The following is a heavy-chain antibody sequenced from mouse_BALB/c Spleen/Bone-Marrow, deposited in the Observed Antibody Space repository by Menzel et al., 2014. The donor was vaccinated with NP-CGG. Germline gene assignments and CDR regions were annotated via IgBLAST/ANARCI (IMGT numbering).Heavy chain of an antibody. Sequence: LVESGPELVKPGASVRISCKASGYTFTSYYIHWVKQRPGQGLEWIGWIYPGNVNTKYNEKFEGKATLTADKSSSTAYMQLSSLTSEDSAVYFCARGGWLRDAMDYWGQGTSVTVSS. CDR3: ARGGWLRDAMDY. D-gene: IGHD2-2*01. CDR2: IYPGNVNT. J-gene: IGHJ4*01. V-gene: IGHV1S56*01. CDR1: GYTFTSYY.